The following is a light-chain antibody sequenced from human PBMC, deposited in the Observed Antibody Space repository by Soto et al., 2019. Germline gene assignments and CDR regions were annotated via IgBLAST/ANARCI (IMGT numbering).Light chain of an antibody. CDR2: GAS. J-gene: IGKJ5*01. V-gene: IGKV3-20*01. CDR3: QQDGRQPRK. CDR1: QRVSSRY. Sequence: DIVLKHTPFNLSSAALQSSPTSLRASQRVSSRYLAWYQQKPGQAPRLLIYGASSRATGTPDRFSGSGSGTDFTLTISRLEPEDFAVYYCQQDGRQPRKFGQGTRLEI.